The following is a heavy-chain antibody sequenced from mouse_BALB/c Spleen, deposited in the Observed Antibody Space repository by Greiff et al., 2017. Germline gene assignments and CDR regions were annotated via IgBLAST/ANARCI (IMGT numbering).Heavy chain of an antibody. CDR1: GFSLTSYG. Sequence: QVQLKESGPGLVQPSQSLSITCTVSGFSLTSYGVHWVRQSPGKGLEWLGVIWSGGSTDYNAAFISRLSISKDNSKSQVFFKMNSLQANDTAIYYCARNEGNYGGPFAYWGQGTLVTVSA. D-gene: IGHD2-1*01. CDR3: ARNEGNYGGPFAY. J-gene: IGHJ3*01. CDR2: IWSGGST. V-gene: IGHV2-2*02.